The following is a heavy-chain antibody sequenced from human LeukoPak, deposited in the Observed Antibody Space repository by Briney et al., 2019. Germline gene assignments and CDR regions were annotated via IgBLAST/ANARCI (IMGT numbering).Heavy chain of an antibody. CDR3: ARHVRVRGVGNWFDP. CDR2: IYYSGST. V-gene: IGHV4-39*01. Sequence: PGGSLRLSCAASGFTFSSYSMNWVRQPPGKGLEWIGSIYYSGSTYYNPSLKSRVTISVDTSKNQFSLKLSSVTAADTAVYYCARHVRVRGVGNWFDPWGQGTLVTVSS. D-gene: IGHD3-10*01. J-gene: IGHJ5*02. CDR1: GFTFSSYSMN.